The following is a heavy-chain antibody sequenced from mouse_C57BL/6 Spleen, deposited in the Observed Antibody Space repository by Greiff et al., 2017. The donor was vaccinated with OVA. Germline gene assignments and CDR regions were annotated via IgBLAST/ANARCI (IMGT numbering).Heavy chain of an antibody. CDR1: GYTFTSYW. V-gene: IGHV1-69*01. CDR3: AIYSKGFAY. CDR2: IDPSDSYT. J-gene: IGHJ3*01. Sequence: QVQLQQPGAELVMPGASVKLSCKASGYTFTSYWMHWVKQRPGQGLEWIGAIDPSDSYTNYNQKFKGKSTLTVDKSSSTAYMQLSSLTSEDSAVYYCAIYSKGFAYWGQGTLVTVSA. D-gene: IGHD2-5*01.